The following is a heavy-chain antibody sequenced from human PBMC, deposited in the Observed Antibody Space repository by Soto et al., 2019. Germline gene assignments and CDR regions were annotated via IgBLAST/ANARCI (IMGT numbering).Heavy chain of an antibody. CDR3: ASWLRVDGIGGNYYDGMDV. D-gene: IGHD6-19*01. Sequence: SVKVSCKASGGTFSNYAFSWVRQAPGQGLEWLGGIMPIFGRPDYAQKFQDRVTITTDESTSTAHMELTSLRSEDTAVYYCASWLRVDGIGGNYYDGMDVWCQGTTVTVSS. V-gene: IGHV1-69*05. J-gene: IGHJ6*02. CDR1: GGTFSNYA. CDR2: IMPIFGRP.